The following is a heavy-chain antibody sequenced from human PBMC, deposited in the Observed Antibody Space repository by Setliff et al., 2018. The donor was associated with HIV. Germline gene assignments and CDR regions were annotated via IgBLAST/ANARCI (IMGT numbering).Heavy chain of an antibody. J-gene: IGHJ6*03. CDR2: ISYSGRT. CDR3: ARHERSIFGVTYSYYMDV. V-gene: IGHV4-39*01. Sequence: SETLSLTCIVSGVSTSSSSFYWGWIRQPPGKGLDWIGYISYSGRTHYNPSLKSRVTISVDTSKNQFSLKLSSVTAADTAVYYCARHERSIFGVTYSYYMDVWGKGTTVTVSS. D-gene: IGHD3-3*01. CDR1: GVSTSSSSFY.